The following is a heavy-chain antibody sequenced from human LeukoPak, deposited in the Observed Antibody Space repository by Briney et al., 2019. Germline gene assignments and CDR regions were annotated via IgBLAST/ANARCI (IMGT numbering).Heavy chain of an antibody. J-gene: IGHJ3*02. CDR2: ISGSGGST. V-gene: IGHV3-23*01. Sequence: PGGSLRLSCAASGFTFSSYAMSWVRQAPGKGLEWVSAISGSGGSTYYADSVKGRFTISRDNSKNTLYLQMNSLRAEDTAVYYCAKEYYGSGSYSPAFDIWGQGTMVTVSS. CDR3: AKEYYGSGSYSPAFDI. D-gene: IGHD3-10*01. CDR1: GFTFSSYA.